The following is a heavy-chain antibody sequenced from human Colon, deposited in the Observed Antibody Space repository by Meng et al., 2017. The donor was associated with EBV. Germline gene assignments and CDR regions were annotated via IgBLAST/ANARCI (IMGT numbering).Heavy chain of an antibody. CDR1: GGSISSSYW. CDR3: TTLYGDSIS. D-gene: IGHD4-17*01. J-gene: IGHJ4*02. Sequence: QLQESGPGLVKPSGTLSLTCVVSGGSISSSYWWTWVRQSPGKGLEWIGEMYHSGTTNYNPSLKSRVSMSVDKSQNHFSLRLSSVTAADTAVYYCTTLYGDSISWGQGTLGTVSS. V-gene: IGHV4-4*02. CDR2: MYHSGTT.